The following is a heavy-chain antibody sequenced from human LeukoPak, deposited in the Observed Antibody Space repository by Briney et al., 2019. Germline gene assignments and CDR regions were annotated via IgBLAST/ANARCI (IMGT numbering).Heavy chain of an antibody. CDR3: ARDLFEGFYASGSVFDY. CDR1: GYTFTSYG. D-gene: IGHD2-15*01. V-gene: IGHV1-18*01. J-gene: IGHJ4*02. CDR2: ISAYNGNT. Sequence: GASVKVSCKASGYTFTSYGISWVRQAPGQGLEWMGWISAYNGNTNYAQKLQGRVTMTTDTSTSTAYMELRSLRSDDTAVYYCARDLFEGFYASGSVFDYWGQGTLVTVSS.